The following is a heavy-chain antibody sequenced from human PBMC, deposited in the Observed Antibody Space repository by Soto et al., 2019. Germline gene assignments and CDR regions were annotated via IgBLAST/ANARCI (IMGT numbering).Heavy chain of an antibody. CDR3: AIGYCGGDCYPPYYFDY. J-gene: IGHJ4*02. D-gene: IGHD2-21*02. V-gene: IGHV1-69*06. CDR2: IIPIFGTA. Sequence: QVQLVQSGAEVKKPGSSVKVSCKASGGTFSSYAISWVRQAPGQGLEWMGGIIPIFGTANYAQKFQGRVTITADKSTSTAYMELSSLRSEDTAVYYCAIGYCGGDCYPPYYFDYCGQGTLVTVSS. CDR1: GGTFSSYA.